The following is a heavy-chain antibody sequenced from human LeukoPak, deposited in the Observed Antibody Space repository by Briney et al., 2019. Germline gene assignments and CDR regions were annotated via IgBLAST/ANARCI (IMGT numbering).Heavy chain of an antibody. CDR2: INPNSGGT. CDR1: GYTFTGYY. CDR3: ARDRPLDADDYYGFYYFDY. D-gene: IGHD3-10*01. V-gene: IGHV1-2*02. Sequence: ASVKVSCKASGYTFTGYYMHWVRQATGQGLEWMGWINPNSGGTNHAQKFQGRVTMTRDTSISTAYMELSRLRSDDTAVYYCARDRPLDADDYYGFYYFDYWGRGTLVTVSS. J-gene: IGHJ4*02.